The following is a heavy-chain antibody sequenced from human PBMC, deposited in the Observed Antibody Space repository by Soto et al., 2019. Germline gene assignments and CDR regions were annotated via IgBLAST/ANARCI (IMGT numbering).Heavy chain of an antibody. J-gene: IGHJ4*02. CDR2: IYYSGST. Sequence: SETLSLTCTVSGGSVSSGSYYWSWIRQPPGKGLEWIGYIYYSGSTNYNPSLKSRVTISVDTSKNQFSLKLSSVTAADTAVYYCARFNSDYGDYVDYWGQGTLVTAPQ. V-gene: IGHV4-61*01. CDR1: GGSVSSGSYY. D-gene: IGHD4-17*01. CDR3: ARFNSDYGDYVDY.